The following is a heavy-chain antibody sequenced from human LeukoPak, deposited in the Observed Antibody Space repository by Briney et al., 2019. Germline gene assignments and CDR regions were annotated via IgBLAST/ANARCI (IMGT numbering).Heavy chain of an antibody. CDR3: AAVTRELLFDY. D-gene: IGHD1-26*01. CDR1: GGSISSGSYY. J-gene: IGHJ4*02. V-gene: IGHV4-61*02. CDR2: IYTSGST. Sequence: SQTLSLTCTVSGGSISSGSYYWSWIRQPAGKGLEWIGRIYTSGSTNYNPSLKSRVTISVDTSKNQFSLKLSSVTAADTAVYYCAAVTRELLFDYWGRGTLVTVSS.